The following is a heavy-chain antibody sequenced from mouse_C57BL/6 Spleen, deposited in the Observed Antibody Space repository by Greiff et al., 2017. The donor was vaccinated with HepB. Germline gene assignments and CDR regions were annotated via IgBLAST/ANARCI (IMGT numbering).Heavy chain of an antibody. CDR2: IYPGRGNT. D-gene: IGHD4-1*01. CDR1: GYTFTDYY. Sequence: VQLQQSGAELVRPGASVKLSCKASGYTFTDYYINWVKQWPGQGLEWIARIYPGRGNTYYNEKFKGKATLTTEKSSSTAYMQISSLTSEDSAVYFSAALDYAMDYWGQGTSVTVSS. V-gene: IGHV1-76*01. CDR3: AALDYAMDY. J-gene: IGHJ4*01.